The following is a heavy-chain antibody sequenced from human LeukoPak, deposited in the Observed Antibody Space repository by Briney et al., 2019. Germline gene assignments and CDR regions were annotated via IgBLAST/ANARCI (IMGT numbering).Heavy chain of an antibody. J-gene: IGHJ6*02. D-gene: IGHD3-10*01. V-gene: IGHV3-7*01. CDR2: IKQDGSEK. CDR1: GFTFSSYW. CDR3: ARDNMVRGVIIDYYYYGMDV. Sequence: GSLRLSCAASGFTFSSYWMSWVRQAPGKGLEWVANIKQDGSEKYYVDSVKGRFIISRDNAKNSLYLQMYSLRAEDTAVYYCARDNMVRGVIIDYYYYGMDVWGQGTTVTVSS.